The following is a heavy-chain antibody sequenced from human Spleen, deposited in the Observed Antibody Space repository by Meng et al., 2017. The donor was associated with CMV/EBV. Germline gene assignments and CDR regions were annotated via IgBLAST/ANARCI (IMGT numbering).Heavy chain of an antibody. J-gene: IGHJ4*01. CDR1: GYTFSGYY. CDR3: ARSADPAIAPSFDF. D-gene: IGHD5-18*01. Sequence: NASGYTFSGYYINWVRQAPGQGLEWMGWINPGSAGTKYVQKFQGRVTMTSDTSISTAYLELTRVRFDDTAVYYCARSADPAIAPSFDFWGHGTLVTVSS. V-gene: IGHV1-2*02. CDR2: INPGSAGT.